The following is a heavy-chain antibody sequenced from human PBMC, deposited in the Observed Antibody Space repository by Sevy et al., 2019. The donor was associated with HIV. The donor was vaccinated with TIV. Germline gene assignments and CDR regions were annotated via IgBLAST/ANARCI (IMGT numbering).Heavy chain of an antibody. CDR2: IKGDGSDK. CDR3: AHETFGRFES. Sequence: GGSLRLSCAASGFTFSANWMNWVRQAPGKGLEWVATIKGDGSDKHYVDSVEGRFTISRDNAKNLLYLQMNSLRVEDTAVYYCAHETFGRFESWGQGTLVTVSS. V-gene: IGHV3-7*01. D-gene: IGHD3-16*01. J-gene: IGHJ4*02. CDR1: GFTFSANW.